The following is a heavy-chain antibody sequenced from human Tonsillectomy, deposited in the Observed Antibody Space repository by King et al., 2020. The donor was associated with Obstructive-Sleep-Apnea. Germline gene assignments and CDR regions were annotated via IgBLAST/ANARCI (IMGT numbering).Heavy chain of an antibody. V-gene: IGHV4-59*08. J-gene: IGHJ6*02. CDR1: GGSISSYY. CDR3: ARHSEGLRLSRYYYYGMDV. Sequence: VQLQESGPGLVKPSETLSLSCTVSGGSISSYYWSWIRQPPGKGLGWFGYIYYSGSTDYNPSLKCRVTISVDTSKNQFSLKLSPVTAAATAVYYCARHSEGLRLSRYYYYGMDVWGQGTTVTVSS. D-gene: IGHD5-12*01. CDR2: IYYSGST.